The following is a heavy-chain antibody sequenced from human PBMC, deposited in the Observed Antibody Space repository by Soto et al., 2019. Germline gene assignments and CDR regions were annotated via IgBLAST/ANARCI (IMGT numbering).Heavy chain of an antibody. CDR3: ARGNVLRFLYWFDP. Sequence: LSLTCAVSGGSISSGGYSWSWIRQPPGKGLEWIGYIYHSGSTYYNPSLKSRVTISVDRSKNQFSLKLSSVTAADTAVYYCARGNVLRFLYWFDPWGQGTLVTVSS. CDR1: GGSISSGGYS. D-gene: IGHD3-3*01. CDR2: IYHSGST. J-gene: IGHJ5*02. V-gene: IGHV4-30-2*01.